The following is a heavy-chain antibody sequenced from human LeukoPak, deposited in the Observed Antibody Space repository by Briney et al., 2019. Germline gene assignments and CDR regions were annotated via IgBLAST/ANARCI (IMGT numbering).Heavy chain of an antibody. CDR1: GFPFSTYW. D-gene: IGHD2-2*01. CDR2: INQDGTEK. J-gene: IGHJ4*02. CDR3: ARLQPLVIPAAKLGFDY. V-gene: IGHV3-7*01. Sequence: GGSLRLSCAASGFPFSTYWMSWVRQAPGKGLEWVANINQDGTEKYYVDSVKGRFTISRDYAKNSLYLQMNSLRVEDTAVYYCARLQPLVIPAAKLGFDYWGQGTLVTVSS.